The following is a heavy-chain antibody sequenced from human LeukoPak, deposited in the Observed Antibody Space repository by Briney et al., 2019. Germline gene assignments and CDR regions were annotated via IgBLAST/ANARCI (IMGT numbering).Heavy chain of an antibody. CDR2: ISAYNGNT. CDR3: ARGGSSSWYGGLYYYYYGMDV. D-gene: IGHD6-13*01. CDR1: GYTFTSYG. V-gene: IGHV1-18*01. J-gene: IGHJ6*02. Sequence: ASVKVSCKASGYTFTSYGISWVRQAPGQGLEWMGWISAYNGNTNYAQKLQGRVTMTTDSSTSTAYMELRSLRSDDTAVYYCARGGSSSWYGGLYYYYYGMDVWGQGTTVTVSS.